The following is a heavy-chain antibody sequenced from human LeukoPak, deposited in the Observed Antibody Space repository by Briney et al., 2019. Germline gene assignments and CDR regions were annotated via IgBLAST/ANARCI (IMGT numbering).Heavy chain of an antibody. CDR2: IKSKADGGAP. Sequence: PGGSLRLSCAASGFTFSNAWMSWVRQAPGKGLEWVGRIKSKADGGAPDYAAPVKGRFTISRDDSKNTLYLQMNSLKTKDTAVYYCTPSPLYYYGSGTPYYWGQGTLVTVSS. J-gene: IGHJ4*02. CDR1: GFTFSNAW. D-gene: IGHD3-10*01. CDR3: TPSPLYYYGSGTPYY. V-gene: IGHV3-15*01.